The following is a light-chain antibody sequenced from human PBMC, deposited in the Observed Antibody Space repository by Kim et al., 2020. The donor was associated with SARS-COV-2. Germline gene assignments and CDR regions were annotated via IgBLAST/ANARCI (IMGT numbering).Light chain of an antibody. CDR1: HSVSNN. CDR2: DVS. Sequence: VPQGEIATLSCRTSHSVSNNVAWYQQKPGQAPRLLINDVSTRATGIPARFSGSGSGTDFSLTISSLQSEDFAVYYCQHYSNWPRTFGQGTKVDIK. V-gene: IGKV3-15*01. J-gene: IGKJ1*01. CDR3: QHYSNWPRT.